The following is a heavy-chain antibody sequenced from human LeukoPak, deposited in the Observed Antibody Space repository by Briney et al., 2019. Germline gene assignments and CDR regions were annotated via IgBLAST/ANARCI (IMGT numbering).Heavy chain of an antibody. Sequence: ASVKVSCKASGYTFTSYGISWVRQAPGQGLEWMGWISAYNGNTNYAQKLQGRVTMTTDTSTSTAYMELRSLRSDGTAVYYCARGTSYYDILTGYVDWGQGTLVTVSS. CDR3: ARGTSYYDILTGYVD. CDR2: ISAYNGNT. D-gene: IGHD3-9*01. J-gene: IGHJ4*02. CDR1: GYTFTSYG. V-gene: IGHV1-18*01.